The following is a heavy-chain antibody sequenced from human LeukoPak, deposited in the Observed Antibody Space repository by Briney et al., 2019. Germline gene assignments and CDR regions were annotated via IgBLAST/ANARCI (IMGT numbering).Heavy chain of an antibody. V-gene: IGHV3-23*01. D-gene: IGHD3-22*01. CDR3: AKVGAGITMIVVVINYFDY. J-gene: IGHJ4*02. CDR2: ISGSGGST. CDR1: GFTFSSYA. Sequence: GGSLRLSCAASGFTFSSYAMSWVRQAPGKGLEWVSAISGSGGSTYYADSVKGRFTTSRDNSKNTLYLQMNSLRAEDTAVYYCAKVGAGITMIVVVINYFDYWGQGTLVTVSS.